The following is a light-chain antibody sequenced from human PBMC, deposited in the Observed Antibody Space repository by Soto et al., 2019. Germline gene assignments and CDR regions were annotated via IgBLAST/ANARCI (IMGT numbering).Light chain of an antibody. CDR3: AAWDGSLNNVL. Sequence: QAVVTQPPSASGTPGQRVTISCSGSGSSIGTNTVNWYRQLPGTAPKLLIHGNNQRPSGVPDRFSGSKSGTSASLAISGLQSEDEADYYCAAWDGSLNNVLFGGGTKLTVL. V-gene: IGLV1-44*01. CDR2: GNN. J-gene: IGLJ2*01. CDR1: GSSIGTNT.